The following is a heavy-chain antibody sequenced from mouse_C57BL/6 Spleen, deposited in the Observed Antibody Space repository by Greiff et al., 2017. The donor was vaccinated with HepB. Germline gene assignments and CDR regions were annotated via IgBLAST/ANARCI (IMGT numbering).Heavy chain of an antibody. Sequence: EVKLVESGEGLVKPGGSLKLSCAASGFTFSSYAMSWVRQTPEKRLEWVAYISSGGDYIYYADTVKGRFTISRDNARNTLYLQMSSLKSEDTAMYYCTRDGYYYGSSLPFDYWGQGTTLTVSS. CDR3: TRDGYYYGSSLPFDY. D-gene: IGHD1-1*01. CDR1: GFTFSSYA. J-gene: IGHJ2*01. CDR2: ISSGGDYI. V-gene: IGHV5-9-1*02.